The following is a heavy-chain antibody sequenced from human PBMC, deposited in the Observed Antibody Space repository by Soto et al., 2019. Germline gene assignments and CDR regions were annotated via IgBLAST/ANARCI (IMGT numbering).Heavy chain of an antibody. CDR3: ASSREGGSGRYFDY. V-gene: IGHV1-18*01. Sequence: QVQLVQSGAEVRKPGASVKVSCKASGYSFTSYSLTWVRQAPGQGLEWMGWISAHNGNTNYAQKLQGRVTMTTDTSTSTAYMELRSLRSDDTAVYYCASSREGGSGRYFDYWGQGTLVTVSS. CDR2: ISAHNGNT. D-gene: IGHD1-26*01. CDR1: GYSFTSYS. J-gene: IGHJ4*02.